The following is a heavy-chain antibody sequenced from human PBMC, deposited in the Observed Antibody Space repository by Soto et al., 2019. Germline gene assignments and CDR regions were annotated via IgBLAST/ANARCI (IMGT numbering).Heavy chain of an antibody. V-gene: IGHV3-30*18. CDR2: ISYDGSNK. D-gene: IGHD3-3*02. J-gene: IGHJ6*02. CDR3: AKDSGSPFLECFLFPAGMDV. Sequence: QVQLVESGGGVVQPGRSLRLSCAASGFTFSSYGMHWVRQAPGKGLEWVAVISYDGSNKYYADSVKGRFTISRDNSKNTLYLQMNSLRAEDTAVYYCAKDSGSPFLECFLFPAGMDVWGQGTTVTVSS. CDR1: GFTFSSYG.